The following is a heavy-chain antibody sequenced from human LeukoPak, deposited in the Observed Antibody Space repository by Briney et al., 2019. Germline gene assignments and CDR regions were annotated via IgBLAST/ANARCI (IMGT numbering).Heavy chain of an antibody. V-gene: IGHV3-53*01. CDR3: AKGDCSSTSCYAPADY. CDR2: IYSGGST. D-gene: IGHD2-2*01. J-gene: IGHJ4*02. CDR1: GFTVSSNY. Sequence: PGGSLRLSCAASGFTVSSNYMSWVRQAPGKGLEWVSVIYSGGSTYYADSVKGRFTISRDISKNTLYLQMNSLRAEDTAVYYCAKGDCSSTSCYAPADYWGQGTLATVSS.